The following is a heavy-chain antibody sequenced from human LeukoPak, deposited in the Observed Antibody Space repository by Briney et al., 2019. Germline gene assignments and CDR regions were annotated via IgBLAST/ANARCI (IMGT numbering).Heavy chain of an antibody. V-gene: IGHV3-23*01. Sequence: GGSLRLSCAASGFTFSSYAMSWVRQAPGKGLEWVSAISGSGGHTYYADSVKGRFTISRDNSKNTLYLQMNSLRVEDTAVYYCGLRLGEFSLADFDYWGQGTLVTVSS. CDR1: GFTFSSYA. CDR3: GLRLGEFSLADFDY. CDR2: ISGSGGHT. D-gene: IGHD3-16*02. J-gene: IGHJ4*02.